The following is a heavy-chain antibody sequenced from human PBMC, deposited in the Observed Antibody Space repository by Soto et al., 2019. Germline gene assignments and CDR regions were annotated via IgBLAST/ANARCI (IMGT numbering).Heavy chain of an antibody. CDR2: INPSGGST. D-gene: IGHD2-15*01. Sequence: ASVKVSCKASGYTFTSYYMHWVRQAPGQGLEWMGIINPSGGSTSYAQKFQGRVTMTRDTSTSTVYMELSSLRSEDTAVYYCARDHPLGYCSGGSCYSGAFDIWGQGTMVTVSS. CDR3: ARDHPLGYCSGGSCYSGAFDI. J-gene: IGHJ3*02. V-gene: IGHV1-46*01. CDR1: GYTFTSYY.